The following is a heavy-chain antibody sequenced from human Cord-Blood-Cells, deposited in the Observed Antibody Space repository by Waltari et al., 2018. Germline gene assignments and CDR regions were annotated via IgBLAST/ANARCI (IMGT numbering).Heavy chain of an antibody. J-gene: IGHJ3*02. V-gene: IGHV3-53*01. D-gene: IGHD5-18*01. CDR3: ARDKGYSYGSDAFDI. CDR1: GFTVSSNY. Sequence: EVQLVESGGGLIQPGGSLRLSCAASGFTVSSNYMSWVRQAPGKGLELVSVIYSGGSTYYADSVKGRFTISRDNSKNTLYLQMNSLRAEDTAVYYCARDKGYSYGSDAFDIWGQGTMVTVSS. CDR2: IYSGGST.